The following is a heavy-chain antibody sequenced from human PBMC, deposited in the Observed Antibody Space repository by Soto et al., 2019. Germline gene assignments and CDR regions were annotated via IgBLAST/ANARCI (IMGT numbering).Heavy chain of an antibody. Sequence: QVPLVQSGAEVKKPGASVKVSCKASGYTFTSYGISWVRQAPGQGLEWMGWISAYNGNTNYAQKLQGRVTMTTDTSTSPAYMEMRSLRSDDTAVYYCASNIIAAAGTHYCYRMDVWGQGSTVTVSS. V-gene: IGHV1-18*01. D-gene: IGHD6-13*01. CDR2: ISAYNGNT. CDR1: GYTFTSYG. CDR3: ASNIIAAAGTHYCYRMDV. J-gene: IGHJ6*02.